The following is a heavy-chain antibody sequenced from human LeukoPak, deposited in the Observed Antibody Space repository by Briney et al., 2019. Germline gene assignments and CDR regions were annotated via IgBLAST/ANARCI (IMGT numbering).Heavy chain of an antibody. D-gene: IGHD2-2*01. CDR2: IQYSVST. CDR1: GGSLNSGSYF. Sequence: PSQTLSLLCTVSGGSLNSGSYFWSWIRQHPGKGLEWIGFIQYSVSTYNNPYLKSLVTISVDTSKNQLSLKLISVTAADTAVYYCARDGCSGPSCHGNWFDPWGQGTLVTVSS. J-gene: IGHJ5*02. CDR3: ARDGCSGPSCHGNWFDP. V-gene: IGHV4-31*01.